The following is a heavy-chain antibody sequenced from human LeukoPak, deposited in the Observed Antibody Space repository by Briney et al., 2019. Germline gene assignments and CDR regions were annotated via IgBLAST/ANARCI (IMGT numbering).Heavy chain of an antibody. CDR3: ARAMYYDFWSGYYYMDV. J-gene: IGHJ6*03. V-gene: IGHV4-34*01. CDR2: INHSGST. Sequence: PSETLSLTCAVYGGSFSGYYWSWIRQPPGKGLGWIGEINHSGSTNYNPSLKSRVTISVDTSKNQFSLKLSSVTAADTAVYYCARAMYYDFWSGYYYMDVWGKGTTVTVSS. CDR1: GGSFSGYY. D-gene: IGHD3-3*01.